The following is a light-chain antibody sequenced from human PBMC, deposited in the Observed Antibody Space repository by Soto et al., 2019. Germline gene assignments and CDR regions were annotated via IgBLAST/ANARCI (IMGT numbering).Light chain of an antibody. CDR2: EVS. J-gene: IGKJ5*01. V-gene: IGKV2D-29*02. CDR1: ESLLHITGETF. Sequence: DFVMTQTPLSSPVTLGQPASISCRSSESLLHITGETFLFWYLQKPGQSPQLLIYEVSTRVSGVPDRFSGSGSGTDFTLEISRVETDDVGIYYCMQSTQLPPTFGQGTRLEIK. CDR3: MQSTQLPPT.